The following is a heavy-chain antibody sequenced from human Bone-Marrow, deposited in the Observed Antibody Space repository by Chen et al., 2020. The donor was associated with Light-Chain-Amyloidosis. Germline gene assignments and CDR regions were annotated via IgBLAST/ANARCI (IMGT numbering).Heavy chain of an antibody. V-gene: IGHV3-30*04. J-gene: IGHJ4*02. CDR2: IAFDGR. Sequence: QVQLVESGGGVVQPGTSLRLSCVGSGFPFSSHAMHWVRQDPGRGLEWVAVIAFDGRAVSVQGRFTVSRDNSKSTLYLQMDSLRPDDTAVYYCARTLRYGHQVYFDYWGQGTLVTVSS. D-gene: IGHD3-9*01. CDR3: ARTLRYGHQVYFDY. CDR1: GFPFSSHA.